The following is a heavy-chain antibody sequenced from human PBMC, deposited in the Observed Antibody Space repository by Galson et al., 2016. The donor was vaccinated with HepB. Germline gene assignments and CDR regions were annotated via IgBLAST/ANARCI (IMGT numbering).Heavy chain of an antibody. J-gene: IGHJ5*02. CDR3: ATSGYSGYDRWFDP. Sequence: SVKVSCKASGGTFNNFVISWMRQAPGQGLEWMGGIIPVFGTSTYAQKFQGRVTITADESTSTAYMELSRLRSEDTAVYYCATSGYSGYDRWFDPWGQGTLVTVSS. V-gene: IGHV1-69*13. D-gene: IGHD5-12*01. CDR1: GGTFNNFV. CDR2: IIPVFGTS.